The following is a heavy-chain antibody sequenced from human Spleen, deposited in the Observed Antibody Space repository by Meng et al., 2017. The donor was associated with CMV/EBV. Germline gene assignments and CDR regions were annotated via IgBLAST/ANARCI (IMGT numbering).Heavy chain of an antibody. V-gene: IGHV3-9*01. Sequence: GGSLRLSCAASGFTFDDYAIHWVRQAPGKGLEWVSVINWNSATIRYADSVTGRFTISRDNAKNSLYLQMNRLRAEDTAVYYCARGKRGYSYGNDYWGQGTLVTVSS. J-gene: IGHJ4*02. CDR2: INWNSATI. D-gene: IGHD5-18*01. CDR1: GFTFDDYA. CDR3: ARGKRGYSYGNDY.